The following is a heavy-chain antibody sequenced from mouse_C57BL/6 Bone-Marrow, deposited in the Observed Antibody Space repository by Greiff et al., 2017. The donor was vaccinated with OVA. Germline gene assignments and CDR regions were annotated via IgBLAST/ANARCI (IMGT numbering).Heavy chain of an antibody. CDR1: GYTFTDYY. CDR3: ARSGVTTVGDY. D-gene: IGHD1-1*01. J-gene: IGHJ2*01. Sequence: VQLQQSGPVLVKPGASVKMSCKASGYTFTDYYMNWVKQSHGKSLEWMGVINPYNGGTSYNQKVKGKATLAVDKSSSTAYMERNSLTSEDSAVYYCARSGVTTVGDYWGQGTTLTVSS. CDR2: INPYNGGT. V-gene: IGHV1-19*01.